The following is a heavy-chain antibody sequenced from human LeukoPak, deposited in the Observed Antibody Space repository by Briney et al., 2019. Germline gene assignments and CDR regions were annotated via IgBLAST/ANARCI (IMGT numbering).Heavy chain of an antibody. Sequence: SETLSLTCAVYGGSFSGYYWSWIRQPPGKGLEWIGEINHSGSTNYNPSLKSRVTISVDTSKNQFSLKLSSVTAADTAVYYCARAVSMVPGIITYYGMDVWGQGTTVTVSS. CDR3: ARAVSMVPGIITYYGMDV. D-gene: IGHD3-10*01. V-gene: IGHV4-34*01. CDR1: GGSFSGYY. CDR2: INHSGST. J-gene: IGHJ6*02.